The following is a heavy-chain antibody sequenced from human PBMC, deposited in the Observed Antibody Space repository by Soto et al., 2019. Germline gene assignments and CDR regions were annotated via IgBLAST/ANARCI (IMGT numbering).Heavy chain of an antibody. Sequence: SETLSLTCAVYGGSFSGYYWSWIRQPPGKGLEWIGEINHSGSTNYNPSLKSRVTISVDTSKNQFSLKLSSVTAADTAVYYCAKSGSYYYYGMDVCGQGPTVTVYS. CDR1: GGSFSGYY. D-gene: IGHD1-26*01. CDR3: AKSGSYYYYGMDV. J-gene: IGHJ6*02. V-gene: IGHV4-34*01. CDR2: INHSGST.